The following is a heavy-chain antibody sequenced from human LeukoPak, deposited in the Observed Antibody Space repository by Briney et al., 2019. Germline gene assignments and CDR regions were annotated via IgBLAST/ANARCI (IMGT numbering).Heavy chain of an antibody. CDR2: INPNSGGT. CDR3: ARGAYSYGRTFHDAFDI. Sequence: ASVKVSCKASGYTFTGYYMHWVRQAPGQGLEWMGWINPNSGGTNYAQKFQGRVTITRNTSIRTAYMELSSLRSEDTAVYYCARGAYSYGRTFHDAFDIWGQGTMVTVSS. J-gene: IGHJ3*02. CDR1: GYTFTGYY. V-gene: IGHV1-2*02. D-gene: IGHD5-18*01.